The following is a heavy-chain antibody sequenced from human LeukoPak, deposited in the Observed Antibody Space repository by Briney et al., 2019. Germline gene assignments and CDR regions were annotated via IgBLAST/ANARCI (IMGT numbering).Heavy chain of an antibody. D-gene: IGHD6-13*01. V-gene: IGHV4-39*07. CDR2: VFNSGGT. CDR3: ARDRSTWPYYFDY. CDR1: GDSISSTNYY. Sequence: PSETLSLTCTVSGDSISSTNYYWAWIRQPPGKGLEWIGTVFNSGGTYYNPSLRSRVTISINTSNNQFFLNLTSVTAADTAVYYCARDRSTWPYYFDYWGQGTLVTVSS. J-gene: IGHJ4*02.